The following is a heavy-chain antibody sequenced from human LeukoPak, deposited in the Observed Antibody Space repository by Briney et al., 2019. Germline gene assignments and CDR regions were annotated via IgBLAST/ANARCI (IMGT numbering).Heavy chain of an antibody. D-gene: IGHD5-18*01. CDR2: IKSKTDGGTT. J-gene: IGHJ4*02. V-gene: IGHV3-15*01. CDR3: TTGTWIQLWLPDY. CDR1: GFTFSSYA. Sequence: GGSLRLSCAASGFTFSSYAMSWVRQAPGKGLEWVGHIKSKTDGGTTDFAAPVEGRFTISRDDSENTLFLQMNSLKTEDTAVYYCTTGTWIQLWLPDYWGQGTLVTVSS.